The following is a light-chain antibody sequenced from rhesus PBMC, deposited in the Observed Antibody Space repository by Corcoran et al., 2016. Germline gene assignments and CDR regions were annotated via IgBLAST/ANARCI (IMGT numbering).Light chain of an antibody. CDR2: KAS. V-gene: IGKV1-22*01. CDR1: QTISSW. CDR3: QQYTGTPPT. Sequence: DIRMTQSPSSLSASVGDTVTISCRASQTISSWLAWDQQQPGKAPNLLSYKASTFQTGVPSRFIGGGSGTDFTLTISSLQSEDFSTYYCQQYTGTPPTFGRGTKVEI. J-gene: IGKJ1*01.